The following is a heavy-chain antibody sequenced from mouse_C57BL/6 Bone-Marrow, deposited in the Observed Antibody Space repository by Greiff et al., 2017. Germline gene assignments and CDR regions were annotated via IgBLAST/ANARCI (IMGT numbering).Heavy chain of an antibody. V-gene: IGHV14-2*01. CDR1: GFNIKDYY. CDR3: ARKNYGSSYDYAMDY. Sequence: VQLQQSGAELVKPGASVKLSCTASGFNIKDYYMHWVKQRTEQGLEWIGRIDPADGATKYAPKFKGKATITANTSSNTASLQLSSLTSEDTTVYYCARKNYGSSYDYAMDYWGQGTSVTVSS. CDR2: IDPADGAT. J-gene: IGHJ4*01. D-gene: IGHD1-1*01.